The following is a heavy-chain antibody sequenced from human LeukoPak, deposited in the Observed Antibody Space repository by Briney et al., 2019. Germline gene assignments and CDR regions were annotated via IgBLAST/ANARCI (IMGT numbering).Heavy chain of an antibody. Sequence: PSETLSLTCTVSGDSISSGSYYWSWIRQPAGEGLEWIGRIYSSGRTHYSPSLKSRVAISVDTSKNQFSLKLSSVTAADTAVYYCARQGDCSSTGCYVRYYYYMDVWGKGTTVTISS. V-gene: IGHV4-61*02. CDR1: GDSISSGSYY. CDR3: ARQGDCSSTGCYVRYYYYMDV. CDR2: IYSSGRT. D-gene: IGHD2-2*01. J-gene: IGHJ6*03.